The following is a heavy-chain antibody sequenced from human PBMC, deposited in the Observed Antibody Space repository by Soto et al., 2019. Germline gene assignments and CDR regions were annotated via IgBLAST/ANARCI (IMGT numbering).Heavy chain of an antibody. CDR3: ARSLRGYSGYSGY. Sequence: QVQLVESGGGLVKPGGCLRLSCAASGFTFSDYYMSWIRQAPGKGLEWVSYISSSGSDINYADSVKGRFTVSRDNAKNPRYLKMNSLSAEDTAVYYCARSLRGYSGYSGYWGQGTLVTVSS. J-gene: IGHJ4*02. V-gene: IGHV3-11*05. CDR1: GFTFSDYY. D-gene: IGHD5-12*01. CDR2: ISSSGSDI.